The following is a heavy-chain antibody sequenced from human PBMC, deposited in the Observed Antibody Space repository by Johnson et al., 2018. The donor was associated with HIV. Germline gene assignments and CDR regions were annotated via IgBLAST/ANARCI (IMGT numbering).Heavy chain of an antibody. V-gene: IGHV3-9*01. CDR3: AREGASAVRYSSSWYGHDAFDI. CDR2: ISWNSASI. D-gene: IGHD6-13*01. J-gene: IGHJ3*02. CDR1: GFTFDDYA. Sequence: VQLVESGGGLVQPGRSLRLSCAASGFTFDDYAMHWVRLAPGKGLEWVSGISWNSASIGYADSVKGRFTISRDNSKNTLYLQMNSLRAEDTAVYYCAREGASAVRYSSSWYGHDAFDIWGQGTMVTVSS.